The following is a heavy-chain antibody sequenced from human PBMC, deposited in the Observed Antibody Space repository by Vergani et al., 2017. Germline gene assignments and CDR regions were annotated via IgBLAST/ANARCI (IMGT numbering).Heavy chain of an antibody. V-gene: IGHV4-38-2*01. D-gene: IGHD3-10*01. CDR1: GYSITSGYY. CDR3: ARGRGDNLYFDL. J-gene: IGHJ2*01. Sequence: QVQLLESGPGLLKPSETLSLTCSVSGYSITSGYYWGWIRQPPGRGLDWIGSIYHTGSAYYNPSLQSRVTVSVDTSMNQVSLELNSVTAADTAVYYCARGRGDNLYFDLWVRGSLVTVSS. CDR2: IYHTGSA.